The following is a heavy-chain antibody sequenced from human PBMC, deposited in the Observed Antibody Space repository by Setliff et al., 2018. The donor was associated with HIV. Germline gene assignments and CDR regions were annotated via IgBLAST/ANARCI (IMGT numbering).Heavy chain of an antibody. CDR2: ISAYNGNT. Sequence: ASVKVSCKASGYTFTSYYMHWVRQAPGQGLEWMGWISAYNGNTNYAQNFQGRVTMTTDTSTSTVYMELRSLRSDDTAVYYCASSVDNYGDNRWFDSWGQGTLVTVSS. D-gene: IGHD4-17*01. CDR3: ASSVDNYGDNRWFDS. V-gene: IGHV1-18*04. J-gene: IGHJ5*01. CDR1: GYTFTSYY.